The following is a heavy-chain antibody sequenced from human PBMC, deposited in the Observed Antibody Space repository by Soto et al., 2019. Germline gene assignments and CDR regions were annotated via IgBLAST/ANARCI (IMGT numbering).Heavy chain of an antibody. CDR3: AQLPYGDLAFDI. J-gene: IGHJ3*02. CDR1: GGTFSSYA. V-gene: IGHV1-69*13. D-gene: IGHD4-17*01. CDR2: IIPIFGTA. Sequence: ASVKVSCKASGGTFSSYAISWVRQAPGQGLEWMGGIIPIFGTANYAQKFQGRVTITADESTSTAYMELSSLRSEDTAVYYCAQLPYGDLAFDIWGQGTMVTVSS.